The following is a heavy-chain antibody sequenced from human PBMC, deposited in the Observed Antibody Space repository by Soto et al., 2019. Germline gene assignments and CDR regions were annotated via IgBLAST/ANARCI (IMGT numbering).Heavy chain of an antibody. V-gene: IGHV3-11*01. CDR1: GFTFSDYY. J-gene: IGHJ5*02. CDR3: DRDKAFVASGFLHP. CDR2: ISDSGSTI. Sequence: PGGSLRLSCAASGFTFSDYYMSWIRQAPGKGLEWLSHISDSGSTINYADSVKGRFTISRDNAKKSLYLNINSLRADDTAVYYCDRDKAFVASGFLHPWGQGILVPVSS. D-gene: IGHD3-22*01.